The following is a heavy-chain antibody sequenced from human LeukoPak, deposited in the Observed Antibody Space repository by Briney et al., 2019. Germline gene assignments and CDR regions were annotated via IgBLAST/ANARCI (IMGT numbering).Heavy chain of an antibody. V-gene: IGHV4-61*01. Sequence: PSETLPLTCTVSGGSFSSGSYYWRWIRQPPGKGLEWIGYIYYSGSTNYNPSLKSRVTISVDTSKSQFSLKLSSVTAADTAVYYCARGFIHYYDSSGYFDYWGQGTLVTVSS. D-gene: IGHD3-22*01. J-gene: IGHJ4*02. CDR1: GGSFSSGSYY. CDR2: IYYSGST. CDR3: ARGFIHYYDSSGYFDY.